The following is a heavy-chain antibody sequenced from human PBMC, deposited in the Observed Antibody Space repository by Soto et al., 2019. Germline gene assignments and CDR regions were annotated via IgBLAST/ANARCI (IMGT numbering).Heavy chain of an antibody. V-gene: IGHV3-13*01. Sequence: EVQLVESGGGLVQPGGSLRLSCAASGFTFSSYDMHWVRQATGKGLEWVSAIGTAGDTYYPGSVKGRFTISRENAKNSLYLQMNSLRAEDTAVYYCERGSYDILTGYSPRDYYFDYWGQGTLVTVSS. D-gene: IGHD3-9*01. CDR3: ERGSYDILTGYSPRDYYFDY. CDR2: IGTAGDT. CDR1: GFTFSSYD. J-gene: IGHJ4*02.